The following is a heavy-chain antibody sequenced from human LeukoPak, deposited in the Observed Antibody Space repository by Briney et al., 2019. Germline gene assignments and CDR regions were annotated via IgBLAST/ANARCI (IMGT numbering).Heavy chain of an antibody. J-gene: IGHJ4*02. CDR2: ISGSGGST. CDR3: TKDRTNSWRSFDC. V-gene: IGHV3-23*01. D-gene: IGHD6-13*01. CDR1: GFTFSSYG. Sequence: GGSLRLSCSGSGFTFSSYGMSWVRQAPGKGLEWVSGISGSGGSTFYADSVKGRFTISRDNSKNTLYLQMNSLRAEDTAVYYCTKDRTNSWRSFDCWGQGTLVTVAS.